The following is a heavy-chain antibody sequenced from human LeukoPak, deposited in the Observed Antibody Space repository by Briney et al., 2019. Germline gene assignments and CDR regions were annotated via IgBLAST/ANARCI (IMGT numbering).Heavy chain of an antibody. D-gene: IGHD5-24*01. CDR3: ARDDGYNFWYFDY. CDR2: MYYSGST. J-gene: IGHJ4*02. CDR1: GGSISSYY. Sequence: SETLSLTCTVSGGSISSYYWSWIRQPPGKGLEWIDYMYYSGSTNYNPSLKSRVTISVDTSKNQFSLKLSSVTAADTAVYYCARDDGYNFWYFDYWGQGTLVTVSS. V-gene: IGHV4-59*01.